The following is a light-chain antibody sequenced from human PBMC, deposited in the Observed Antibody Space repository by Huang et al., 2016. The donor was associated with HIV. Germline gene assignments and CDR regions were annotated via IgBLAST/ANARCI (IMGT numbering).Light chain of an antibody. CDR3: QQSYSTPRT. CDR2: TAS. V-gene: IGKV1-39*01. Sequence: DIQLTQSPSSLSASVGDRVTITCRASQSISTYLNWYQQKPGKAPNLLIYTASSLQKGVPSRFSGSGSGTDFTLTISSLQPEDFATYYCQQSYSTPRTFGQGTNLEIK. CDR1: QSISTY. J-gene: IGKJ2*01.